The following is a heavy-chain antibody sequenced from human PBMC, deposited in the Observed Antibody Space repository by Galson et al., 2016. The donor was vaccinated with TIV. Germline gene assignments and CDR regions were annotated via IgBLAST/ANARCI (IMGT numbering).Heavy chain of an antibody. CDR1: GGIFIGYG. Sequence: SVKVSCKASGGIFIGYGISWVRQAPGQGLEWMGRIIPLFGIVSYAQRFQGRVALIADKSTGTTYMELSSLRSEDTAVYYCVRSGTYYYDSSGDNWGQGTLVTVSS. J-gene: IGHJ4*02. V-gene: IGHV1-69*04. CDR3: VRSGTYYYDSSGDN. D-gene: IGHD3-22*01. CDR2: IIPLFGIV.